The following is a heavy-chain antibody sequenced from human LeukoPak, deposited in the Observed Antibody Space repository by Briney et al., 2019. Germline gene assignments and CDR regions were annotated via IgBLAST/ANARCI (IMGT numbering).Heavy chain of an antibody. CDR1: GFTFSSYW. V-gene: IGHV3-74*01. Sequence: GGSLRLSCAASGFTFSSYWMHWGRQAPGKGVVWVSRINSDGSSTSYADSVKGRFTISRDNAKNTLYLQMNSLRAEDTAVYYCARAPSAAREVYWGQGTLVTVSS. CDR3: ARAPSAAREVY. CDR2: INSDGSST. D-gene: IGHD6-6*01. J-gene: IGHJ4*02.